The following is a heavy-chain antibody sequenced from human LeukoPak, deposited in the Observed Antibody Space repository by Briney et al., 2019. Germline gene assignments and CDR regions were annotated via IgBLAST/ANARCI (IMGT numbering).Heavy chain of an antibody. Sequence: GRSLRPSCAASGFTFSSNGMHWVRQAPGKGLEWVAVISYDGRTTYYADSVKGRFTISRDNSKNTLSLQMNSLRAEDTAMYYCAKEYCGGRCYEDYFDAWGQGTLVTVSS. V-gene: IGHV3-30*18. J-gene: IGHJ4*02. D-gene: IGHD2-15*01. CDR3: AKEYCGGRCYEDYFDA. CDR1: GFTFSSNG. CDR2: ISYDGRTT.